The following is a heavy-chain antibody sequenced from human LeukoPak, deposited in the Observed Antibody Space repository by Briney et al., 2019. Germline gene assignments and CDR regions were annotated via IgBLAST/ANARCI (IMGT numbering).Heavy chain of an antibody. J-gene: IGHJ4*01. CDR3: ARGTGSLFY. CDR2: VFTSGNT. Sequence: SETLSLTCAVSGGSITRGSYYWTWIRQPAGKALEWIGHVFTSGNTNYNPSLKGRVTISIETSKSQFSLNLNSVTAADTAVYYRARGTGSLFYWGHGILVTVSS. D-gene: IGHD3-10*01. CDR1: GGSITRGSYY. V-gene: IGHV4-61*09.